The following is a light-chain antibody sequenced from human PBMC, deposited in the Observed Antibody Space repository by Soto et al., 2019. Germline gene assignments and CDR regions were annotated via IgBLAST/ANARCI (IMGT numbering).Light chain of an antibody. CDR2: DVT. J-gene: IGLJ1*01. CDR3: NSYTSSGTYV. CDR1: SSDVGGYNY. Sequence: QSALTQPASMSGSPGQSIAISCTGTSSDVGGYNYVSWYQQHPGKAPRVIIYDVTRRPSGVSDRFSGSKSGNTASLTISGLQAEDEADYYCNSYTSSGTYVFGTGTKVTVX. V-gene: IGLV2-14*01.